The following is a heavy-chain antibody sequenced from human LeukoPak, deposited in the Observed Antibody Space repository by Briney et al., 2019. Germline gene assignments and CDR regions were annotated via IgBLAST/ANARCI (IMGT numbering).Heavy chain of an antibody. CDR3: ARDRRYYYDSSGYTDY. D-gene: IGHD3-22*01. CDR2: IIPIFGTA. V-gene: IGHV1-69*01. J-gene: IGHJ4*02. CDR1: GGTFSSYA. Sequence: SVKVSCKASGGTFSSYAISWVRQAPGQGLEWMGGIIPIFGTANYAQKFQGRVTITADVSTSTAYMELSSLRSDDTAVYYCARDRRYYYDSSGYTDYWGQGTLVTVSS.